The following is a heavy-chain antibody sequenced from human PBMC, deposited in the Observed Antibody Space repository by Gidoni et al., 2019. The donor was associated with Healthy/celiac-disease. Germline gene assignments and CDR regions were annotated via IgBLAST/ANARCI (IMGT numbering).Heavy chain of an antibody. Sequence: EVQLVESGGGLVQPGGSLRLSCSASGFTFSGYAMHWVRQAPGKGLEYFSAISSNGGSTYYADAVKGRFTISRDNSKNTLYLQMSSLRAEDTAVYYCVKARGTGYSYGYSFDYWGQGTLVTVSS. CDR2: ISSNGGST. V-gene: IGHV3-64D*06. CDR3: VKARGTGYSYGYSFDY. J-gene: IGHJ4*02. CDR1: GFTFSGYA. D-gene: IGHD5-18*01.